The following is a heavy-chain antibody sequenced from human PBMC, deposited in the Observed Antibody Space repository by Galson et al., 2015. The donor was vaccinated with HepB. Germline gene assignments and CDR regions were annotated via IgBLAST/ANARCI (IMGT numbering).Heavy chain of an antibody. CDR2: IYSGGST. V-gene: IGHV3-53*01. J-gene: IGHJ3*02. CDR3: ASETETVVPAAPNDAFDI. D-gene: IGHD2-2*01. Sequence: SLRLSCAASGFTVSSNYMSWVRQAPGKGLEWVSVIYSGGSTYYADSVKGRFTISRDNSKNTLYLQMNSLRAEDTAVYYCASETETVVPAAPNDAFDIWGQGTMVTVSS. CDR1: GFTVSSNY.